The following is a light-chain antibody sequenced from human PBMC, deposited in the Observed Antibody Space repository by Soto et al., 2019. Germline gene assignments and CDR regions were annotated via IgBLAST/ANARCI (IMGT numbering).Light chain of an antibody. V-gene: IGKV1D-12*01. CDR3: QQAYSFPIT. J-gene: IGKJ5*01. CDR2: GAS. CDR1: QDIAGY. Sequence: DIQVTQSPGAVSASVGGGCTSTCRASQDIAGYLAWYQHKPGRTPELLIHGASRLQSGVPARFSGSGSGTDFTLSINSLQPEDFATYYCQQAYSFPITFGQGTRLEIK.